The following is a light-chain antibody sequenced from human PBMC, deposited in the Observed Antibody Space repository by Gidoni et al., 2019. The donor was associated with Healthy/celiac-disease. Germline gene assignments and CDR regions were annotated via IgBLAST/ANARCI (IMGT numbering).Light chain of an antibody. CDR3: QQRSNWPCS. V-gene: IGKV3-11*01. J-gene: IGKJ2*04. Sequence: ELVLTQSPATLSLSPGERATLSCRASQSVSSYLAWYQLKPGQAPRLLIYDAYHRATGIPARFSGSGSGTDFTLTISSLDPEDCAVYYCQQRSNWPCSFGQGTKLEIK. CDR2: DAY. CDR1: QSVSSY.